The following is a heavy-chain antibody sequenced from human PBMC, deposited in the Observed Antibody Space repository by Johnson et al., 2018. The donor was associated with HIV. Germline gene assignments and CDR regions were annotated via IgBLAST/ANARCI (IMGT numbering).Heavy chain of an antibody. V-gene: IGHV3-30*14. CDR1: GFTFSSYA. J-gene: IGHJ3*02. Sequence: VQLVESGGGVVQPGRSLRLSCAASGFTFSSYAMLWVRQAPGKGLEWVAVISYDGSNKYYADSVKGRFTISRDNSKNTVYLQMNSLRAEDTAIDYCARADGSGSYFGFEIWGQGTRVTVSS. CDR2: ISYDGSNK. CDR3: ARADGSGSYFGFEI. D-gene: IGHD3-10*01.